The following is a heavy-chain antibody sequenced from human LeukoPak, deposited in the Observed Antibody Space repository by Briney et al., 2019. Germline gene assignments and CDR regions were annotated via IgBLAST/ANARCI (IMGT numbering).Heavy chain of an antibody. D-gene: IGHD3-3*01. J-gene: IGHJ5*02. CDR1: GGSIFSYY. CDR2: IYTSRST. Sequence: PSGTLSLTCSVSGGSIFSYYWSWIRQPAGKGLEWIGRIYTSRSTNYNPSLKSRVTMSIDTSKNQFSLELTSVTAADTAVYFCARAPYDFWTPRGWFDPSGQGTLVTVSS. V-gene: IGHV4-4*07. CDR3: ARAPYDFWTPRGWFDP.